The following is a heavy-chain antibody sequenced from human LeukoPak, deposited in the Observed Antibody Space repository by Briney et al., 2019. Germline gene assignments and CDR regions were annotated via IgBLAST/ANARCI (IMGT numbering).Heavy chain of an antibody. CDR2: INPKNGGT. J-gene: IGHJ4*02. V-gene: IGHV1-2*02. CDR1: GYTFTGYY. CDR3: ARDVMFNY. Sequence: ASVKVSCKASGYTFTGYYIYWVRQALGQGLEWMGWINPKNGGTSYSQKFQGRVIMTRDTSISTVYMELNRLTSDDTAVYYCARDVMFNYWGQGTLVTVSS.